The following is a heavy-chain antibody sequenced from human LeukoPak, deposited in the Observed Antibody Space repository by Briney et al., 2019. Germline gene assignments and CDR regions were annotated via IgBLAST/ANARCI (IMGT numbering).Heavy chain of an antibody. J-gene: IGHJ3*02. CDR3: TTGFFGVVNDAFDI. CDR2: IYSKTDGGTT. Sequence: GSLRLSCAASGFTFSNACMNWVRQAPGKGLEWVVRIYSKTDGGTTDYAAPVKGRFTISRDDSKNTLYLQMNSLKAEDTALYYCTTGFFGVVNDAFDIWGQGTMVTVSS. V-gene: IGHV3-15*01. CDR1: GFTFSNAC. D-gene: IGHD3-3*01.